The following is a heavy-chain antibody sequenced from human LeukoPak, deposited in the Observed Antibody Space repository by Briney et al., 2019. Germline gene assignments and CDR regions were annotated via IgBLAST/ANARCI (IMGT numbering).Heavy chain of an antibody. CDR2: ISSSGSTI. J-gene: IGHJ3*02. D-gene: IGHD6-19*01. V-gene: IGHV3-11*04. Sequence: GGSLRLSCAASGFTFSDYYMSWIRQAPGKGLEWVSYISSSGSTIYYADSVKGRFTISRDNAKNSLFLQMNSMRAEDTAVYYCASGVHYSSGWIDIWGQGTMVTVSS. CDR3: ASGVHYSSGWIDI. CDR1: GFTFSDYY.